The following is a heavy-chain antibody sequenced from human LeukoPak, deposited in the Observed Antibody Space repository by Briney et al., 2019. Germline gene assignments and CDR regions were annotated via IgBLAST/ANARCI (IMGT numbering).Heavy chain of an antibody. CDR3: ARGYSSSWSNWFDP. CDR2: MNPNSGDT. J-gene: IGHJ5*02. CDR1: GYTFTNYD. D-gene: IGHD6-13*01. V-gene: IGHV1-8*01. Sequence: ASVKVSCKASGYTFTNYDVNWVRQATGQGLEWMGWMNPNSGDTGYAQKFQGRVTMTRDTSISTAYMEPSSLTSEDTAVYYCARGYSSSWSNWFDPWGQGTLVTVSS.